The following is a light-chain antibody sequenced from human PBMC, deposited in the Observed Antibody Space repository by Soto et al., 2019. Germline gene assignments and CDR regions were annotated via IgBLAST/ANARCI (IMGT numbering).Light chain of an antibody. J-gene: IGKJ4*01. CDR1: QSVSSSY. V-gene: IGKV3-20*01. CDR2: GAS. Sequence: EIVLTQSPGTLSLSPGERATLSCRASQSVSSSYLAWYQQKPGQAPRLLIYGASSRATGIPDRFSGSGSGTDFTLTISRLEPEDFAVYYCQQYGSSPLTSGG. CDR3: QQYGSSPLT.